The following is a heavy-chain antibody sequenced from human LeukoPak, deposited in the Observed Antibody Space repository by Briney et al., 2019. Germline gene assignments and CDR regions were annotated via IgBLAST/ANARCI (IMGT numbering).Heavy chain of an antibody. CDR2: INPNSGGT. D-gene: IGHD4-23*01. V-gene: IGHV1-2*02. CDR3: ARDGGHGGDY. Sequence: ASVKVCCKASGYSFTGYYMHWVRQTPGQGLEWMGWINPNSGGTNYAQNFQGRVTMTRDTSISTAYMELSSLRSDDTALYYCARDGGHGGDYWGQGTLVTVSS. J-gene: IGHJ4*02. CDR1: GYSFTGYY.